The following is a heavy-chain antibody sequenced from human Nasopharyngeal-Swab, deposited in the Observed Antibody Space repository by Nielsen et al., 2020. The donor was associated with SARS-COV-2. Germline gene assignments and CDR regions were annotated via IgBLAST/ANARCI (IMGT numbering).Heavy chain of an antibody. Sequence: GGSLRLSCAASGFTFSSYGMHWVRQAPGKGLEWVAVISYDGSNKYYADSVKGRITISRDNSKNTLYLQMNSLRAEDTAVYYCAKGEHDYGDYIYWFDPWGQGTLVTVSS. CDR3: AKGEHDYGDYIYWFDP. CDR2: ISYDGSNK. J-gene: IGHJ5*02. D-gene: IGHD4-17*01. V-gene: IGHV3-30*18. CDR1: GFTFSSYG.